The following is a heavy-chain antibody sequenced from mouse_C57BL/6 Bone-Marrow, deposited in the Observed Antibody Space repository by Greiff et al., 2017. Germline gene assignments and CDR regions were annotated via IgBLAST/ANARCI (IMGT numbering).Heavy chain of an antibody. CDR1: GFNIKDDY. CDR2: IDPENGDT. J-gene: IGHJ3*01. Sequence: VQLQQSGAELVRPGASVKLSCTASGFNIKDDYMHWVKQRPEQGLEWIGWIDPENGDTEYASKFQGKATITADTSSNTAYLQLSSLTSEDTAVYYCTTWGTTVVKRFAYWGQGTLVTVSA. CDR3: TTWGTTVVKRFAY. D-gene: IGHD1-1*01. V-gene: IGHV14-4*01.